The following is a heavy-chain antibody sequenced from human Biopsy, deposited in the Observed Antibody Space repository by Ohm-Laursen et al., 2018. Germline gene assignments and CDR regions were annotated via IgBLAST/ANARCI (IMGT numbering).Heavy chain of an antibody. CDR3: ARVPLPGIGAAYQGRFLYGIDV. Sequence: SDTLSLTCTVYGGSFNGYFWSWIRQPPGKGLEWIGDITQSGSTNYSTSLKSRVNISVDTAKKKFSLSLRSVTAADTAVYYCARVPLPGIGAAYQGRFLYGIDVWGQGTTVSVSS. CDR2: ITQSGST. CDR1: GGSFNGYF. D-gene: IGHD6-13*01. J-gene: IGHJ6*02. V-gene: IGHV4-34*01.